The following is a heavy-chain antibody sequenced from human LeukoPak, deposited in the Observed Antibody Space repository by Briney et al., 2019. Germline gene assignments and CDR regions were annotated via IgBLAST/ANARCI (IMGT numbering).Heavy chain of an antibody. D-gene: IGHD1-26*01. CDR3: ARQDALGKFPPPYYLDV. CDR2: ISETGST. J-gene: IGHJ6*03. V-gene: IGHV4-59*08. Sequence: SETLSLTCAVSGGSIRSYNWNWIRQPPGKGLEWIGYISETGSTNYNSSLENRVTLSLDTSKSQISLNLRSATVADKAVYYCARQDALGKFPPPYYLDVWGKGTTVIVS. CDR1: GGSIRSYN.